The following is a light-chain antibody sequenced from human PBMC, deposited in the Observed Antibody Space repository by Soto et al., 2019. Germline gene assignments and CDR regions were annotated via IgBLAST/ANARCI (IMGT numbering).Light chain of an antibody. CDR2: GPS. J-gene: IGKJ1*01. CDR1: QSVSNN. V-gene: IGKV3-15*01. Sequence: EIVVTQSPATLSVSPGERATLSCRASQSVSNNLAWYQQKPGQPPRLLIYGPSTRASGIPARFSGSGYGREFTLTISSLQSEDCGVYYCHQYNDWPPALGQGTKVEIK. CDR3: HQYNDWPPA.